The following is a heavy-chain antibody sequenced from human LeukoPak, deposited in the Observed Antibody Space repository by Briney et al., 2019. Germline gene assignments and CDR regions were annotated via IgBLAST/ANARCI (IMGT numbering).Heavy chain of an antibody. CDR1: GGSISSYY. Sequence: SETLSLTCTVSGGSISSYYWSWIRQPPGKGLEWIGYIYYSGSTNYNPSLKSRVTISVDTSKNQFSLKLSSVTAADTAVYYCARGVIAAAAPFDYWGQGTLVAVSS. CDR2: IYYSGST. J-gene: IGHJ4*02. CDR3: ARGVIAAAAPFDY. D-gene: IGHD6-13*01. V-gene: IGHV4-59*01.